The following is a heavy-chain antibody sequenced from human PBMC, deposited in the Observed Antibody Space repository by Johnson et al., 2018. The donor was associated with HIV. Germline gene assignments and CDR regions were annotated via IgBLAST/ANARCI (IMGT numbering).Heavy chain of an antibody. CDR1: GFTFSSYA. Sequence: QVQLVESGGGVVQPGRSLRLSCAASGFTFSSYAMHWVRQAPGKGLEWVAVISDDGSNTDYADAVKGRFTISRDNSKNTLYLQMNSLGAEDTAVYYCVRRGDCGAFDIWGQGTMVTVSS. V-gene: IGHV3-30-3*01. CDR3: VRRGDCGAFDI. CDR2: ISDDGSNT. D-gene: IGHD2-21*01. J-gene: IGHJ3*02.